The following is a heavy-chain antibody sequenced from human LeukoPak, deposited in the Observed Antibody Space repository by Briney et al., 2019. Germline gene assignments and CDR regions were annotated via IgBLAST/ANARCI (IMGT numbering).Heavy chain of an antibody. CDR1: GYSFTTYL. D-gene: IGHD5/OR15-5a*01. CDR3: ARLVGLSTTASY. J-gene: IGHJ4*02. Sequence: ASVKVSCKASGYSFTTYLIHWVRQAPGQGLEWMGWINPTSGGTNYAQKFQDRVTMTRDTSINTAYMELSRLTSDDTAVYYCARLVGLSTTASYWGQGTLVIISS. V-gene: IGHV1-2*02. CDR2: INPTSGGT.